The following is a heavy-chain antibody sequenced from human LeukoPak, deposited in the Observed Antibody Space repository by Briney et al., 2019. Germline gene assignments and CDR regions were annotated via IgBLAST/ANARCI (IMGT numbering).Heavy chain of an antibody. CDR1: GGSISSGSYY. D-gene: IGHD5-24*01. V-gene: IGHV4-61*02. Sequence: SRTLSLTCTVSGGSISSGSYYWSWIRQPAGKGLEWIGRIYTSGSTYYNPSLKSRVTISVDTSKNQFSLKLSSVTAADTAVYYCARVEMATVRAYYFDYWGQGTLVTVSS. J-gene: IGHJ4*02. CDR3: ARVEMATVRAYYFDY. CDR2: IYTSGST.